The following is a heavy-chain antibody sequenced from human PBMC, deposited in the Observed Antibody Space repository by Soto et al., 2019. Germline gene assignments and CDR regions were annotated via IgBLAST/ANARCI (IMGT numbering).Heavy chain of an antibody. D-gene: IGHD2-2*01. CDR2: ISGSGGST. CDR3: LKEGEITPAYEY. J-gene: IGHJ4*02. CDR1: GFTFSSYD. V-gene: IGHV3-23*01. Sequence: GGSLRLSCAASGFTFSSYDMSWVRQAPGKGLEWVSAISGSGGSTYYGDSVKGRITISRDNSKNTLYLQMNSLRAEDTAVYYCLKEGEITPAYEYWGQRTLVT.